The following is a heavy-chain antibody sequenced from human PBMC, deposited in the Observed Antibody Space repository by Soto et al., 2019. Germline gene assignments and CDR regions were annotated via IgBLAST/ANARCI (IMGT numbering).Heavy chain of an antibody. D-gene: IGHD2-15*01. J-gene: IGHJ4*02. CDR3: ARYGSGECNRGSCYSPFDY. Sequence: ASETLSLTCTVSGRSISSVNYYWSWISQPTGKGLEWIGYIYYSGSTYYNPSLRSRVTISVDTSKNQFSLKLSSVTAADTAVYYCARYGSGECNRGSCYSPFDYWGQGTLVTVSS. V-gene: IGHV4-30-4*01. CDR2: IYYSGST. CDR1: GRSISSVNYY.